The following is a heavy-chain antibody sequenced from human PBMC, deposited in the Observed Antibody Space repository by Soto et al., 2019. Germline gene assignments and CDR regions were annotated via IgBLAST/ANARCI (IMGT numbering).Heavy chain of an antibody. V-gene: IGHV1-69*01. D-gene: IGHD3-22*01. CDR2: IIPIFGTA. Sequence: QVQLVQSRAEVKKPGSSVKVSCKASGGTFSSYAISWVRQAPGQGLEWMGGIIPIFGTANYAQKFQGRVTITADESTSTAYMELSSLRSEDTAVYYCASTAYYYDSSGYYYPDYYYYYGMDVW. CDR3: ASTAYYYDSSGYYYPDYYYYYGMDV. J-gene: IGHJ6*01. CDR1: GGTFSSYA.